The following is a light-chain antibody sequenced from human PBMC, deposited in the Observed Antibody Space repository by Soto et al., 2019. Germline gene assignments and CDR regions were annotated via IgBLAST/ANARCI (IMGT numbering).Light chain of an antibody. CDR2: GAS. J-gene: IGKJ2*01. V-gene: IGKV3-20*01. CDR3: QQYGSSPPMYT. CDR1: QSVNSRF. Sequence: EIVLTQSPGTLSLSPGERATLSCRASQSVNSRFFACYQQKPGQAPRLLMYGASTRATGIPDRFSGSGSGADYTLTISRLEPEDFAVAYCQQYGSSPPMYTFGQGTKLEIK.